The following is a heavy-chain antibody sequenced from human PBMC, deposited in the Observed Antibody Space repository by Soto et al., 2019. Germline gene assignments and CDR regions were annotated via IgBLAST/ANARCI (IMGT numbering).Heavy chain of an antibody. CDR1: GFTVSSNY. Sequence: VQLVESGGGVVQPGRSLRLSCAASGFTVSSNYMSWVRQAPGKGLEWVSVIYSGGSTYYADSVKGRFTISRDNSKNTLYLQMNSLRAEDTAVYYCARARYSSSWSLWGYFDLWGRGTLVTVSS. D-gene: IGHD6-13*01. J-gene: IGHJ2*01. CDR3: ARARYSSSWSLWGYFDL. CDR2: IYSGGST. V-gene: IGHV3-66*01.